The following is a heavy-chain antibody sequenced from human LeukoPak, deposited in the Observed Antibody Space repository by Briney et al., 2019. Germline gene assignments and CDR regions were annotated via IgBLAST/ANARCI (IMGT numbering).Heavy chain of an antibody. CDR3: ARDQDYYDSSGYYYGLERSYYYYGMDV. Sequence: ASVKVSYKASGYTFTGYYMHWVRQAPGQGLEWMGWINPNSGGTNYAQKFQGRVTMTRDTSISTAYMELSRLRSDDTAVYYCARDQDYYDSSGYYYGLERSYYYYGMDVWGQGTTVTVSS. D-gene: IGHD3-22*01. V-gene: IGHV1-2*02. J-gene: IGHJ6*02. CDR1: GYTFTGYY. CDR2: INPNSGGT.